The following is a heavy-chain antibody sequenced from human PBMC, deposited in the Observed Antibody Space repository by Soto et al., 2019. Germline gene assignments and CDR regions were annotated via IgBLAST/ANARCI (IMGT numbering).Heavy chain of an antibody. D-gene: IGHD6-13*01. V-gene: IGHV1-69*01. CDR3: ARDLSAAGRPGMDV. CDR1: GGSFSSYA. Sequence: QVQLVQSGAEVKKPGSSVKVSCKASGGSFSSYAISWVRQAPGQGLEWRGGIIPIVGTGNYAQNFQGRVTITADESTSTAYMELSSLRSEDTAMYYCARDLSAAGRPGMDVWGQGTTVTVSS. CDR2: IIPIVGTG. J-gene: IGHJ6*02.